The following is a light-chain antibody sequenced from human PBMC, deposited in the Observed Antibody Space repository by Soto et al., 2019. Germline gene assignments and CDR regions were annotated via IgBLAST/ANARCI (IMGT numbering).Light chain of an antibody. J-gene: IGKJ2*01. CDR2: DAS. V-gene: IGKV1-33*01. CDR1: QDINNY. Sequence: DIQMTQSPSSLSASVVDRVTITCQASQDINNYLNWFQQKPGQAPKLLIYDASNLQTGVPSRFSGSGSGTDFTFTISSLQPEDIGTYYCQQYDNVPRTFGQGTRLEI. CDR3: QQYDNVPRT.